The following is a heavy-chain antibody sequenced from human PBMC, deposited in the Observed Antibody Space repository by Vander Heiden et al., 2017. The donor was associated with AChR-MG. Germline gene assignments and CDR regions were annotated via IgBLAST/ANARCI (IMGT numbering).Heavy chain of an antibody. CDR1: GGSVSSGSYY. J-gene: IGHJ6*02. V-gene: IGHV4-61*01. D-gene: IGHD3-3*01. Sequence: QVQLQESGPGLVKPSETLSLTCTVSGGSVSSGSYYWSWIRQPPGKGLEWIGYIYYSGSTNYNPSLKSRVTISVDTSKNQFSLKLSSVTAADTAVYYCARVPGYDFWSGYYTNYYYGMDVWGQGTTVTVSS. CDR3: ARVPGYDFWSGYYTNYYYGMDV. CDR2: IYYSGST.